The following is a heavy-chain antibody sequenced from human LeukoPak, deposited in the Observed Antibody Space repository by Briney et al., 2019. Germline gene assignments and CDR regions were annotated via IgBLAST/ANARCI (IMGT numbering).Heavy chain of an antibody. V-gene: IGHV4-59*08. D-gene: IGHD6-13*01. CDR3: ALNGNSSSWYDSILGYYYYMDV. CDR2: VYYSGST. Sequence: SETLSLTCTVSGGSISTYYWSWIRQPPGKGLEWIGYVYYSGSTNYNPSPMSRVTISVDTSKNQFSLKLSSVTAADTAVYYCALNGNSSSWYDSILGYYYYMDVWGKGTTVTVSS. CDR1: GGSISTYY. J-gene: IGHJ6*03.